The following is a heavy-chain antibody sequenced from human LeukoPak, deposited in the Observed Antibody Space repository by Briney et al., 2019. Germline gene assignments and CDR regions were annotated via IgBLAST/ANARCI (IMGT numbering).Heavy chain of an antibody. CDR1: GFTFSSYA. Sequence: PGGSLRLSCAASGFTFSSYAISWVRQAPGKGLEWVSAISGSGGSTYYADSVKGRFTISRDNSKNTLYLQMNSLRAEDTAVYYCANDYGDYPLGFIWRQGTLVTVSS. CDR3: ANDYGDYPLGFI. CDR2: ISGSGGST. D-gene: IGHD4-17*01. V-gene: IGHV3-23*01. J-gene: IGHJ4*02.